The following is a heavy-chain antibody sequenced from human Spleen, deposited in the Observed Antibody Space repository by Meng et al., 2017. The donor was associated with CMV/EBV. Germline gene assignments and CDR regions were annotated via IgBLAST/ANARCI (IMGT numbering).Heavy chain of an antibody. CDR1: GGSISSYY. Sequence: VQLHESGPGLVKPSETLSLTCTVSGGSISSYYWSWIRQPPGKGLEWIGYIYYRGSTYYNPSLKSRLTISVDTSKNQFSLELSSVTAADTAVYYCARVFGRDYPDSWGRGTLVTVSS. V-gene: IGHV4-59*08. CDR3: ARVFGRDYPDS. CDR2: IYYRGST. J-gene: IGHJ4*02. D-gene: IGHD3-10*01.